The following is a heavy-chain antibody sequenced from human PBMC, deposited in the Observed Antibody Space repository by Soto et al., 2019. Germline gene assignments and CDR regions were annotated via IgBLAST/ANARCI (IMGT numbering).Heavy chain of an antibody. Sequence: QVQLVQSGAEVKKPGASLKVSCKASGYTFTSYDINWVRQGTGQGLEWMGWMNPNSGNTGYAQKFQGRLTMTRNTSISTAYMELSSLRSEDTAVYYWARGPYYYYYMDVWGKGTTVTVSS. CDR1: GYTFTSYD. CDR2: MNPNSGNT. V-gene: IGHV1-8*01. CDR3: ARGPYYYYYMDV. J-gene: IGHJ6*03.